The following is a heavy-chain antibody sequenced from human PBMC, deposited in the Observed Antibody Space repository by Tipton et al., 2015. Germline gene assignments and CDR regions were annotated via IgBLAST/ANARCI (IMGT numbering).Heavy chain of an antibody. CDR2: IYNSGSP. CDR3: ARGRGGDYLQRFDS. V-gene: IGHV4-39*01. CDR1: GGSISSSGDY. D-gene: IGHD4-17*01. J-gene: IGHJ5*01. Sequence: TLSLTCTVSGGSISSSGDYWGWFRQPPGKGLEWIASIYNSGSPFYNPSLKSRVTISVDTSKNQFSLKLSSVTAADTAVYYCARGRGGDYLQRFDSWGQGTLVTVSS.